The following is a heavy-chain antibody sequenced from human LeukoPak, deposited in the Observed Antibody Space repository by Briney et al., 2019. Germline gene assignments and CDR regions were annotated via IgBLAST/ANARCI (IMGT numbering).Heavy chain of an antibody. CDR1: GFTFSDYY. Sequence: GSLRLSCAASGFTFSDYYMSWIRQPPGKGLDWIGIINYRGNTYYNPSLKSRVTISVDTSKNQFSLKLSSVTAADTAVYYCARRDSYSSGYYYFDYWGQGTLVTVSS. V-gene: IGHV4-34*01. CDR2: INYRGNT. J-gene: IGHJ4*02. CDR3: ARRDSYSSGYYYFDY. D-gene: IGHD3-22*01.